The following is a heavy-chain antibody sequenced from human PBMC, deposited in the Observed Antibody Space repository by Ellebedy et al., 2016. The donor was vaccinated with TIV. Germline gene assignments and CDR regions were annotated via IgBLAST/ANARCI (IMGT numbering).Heavy chain of an antibody. V-gene: IGHV3-30-3*01. CDR2: ISYDGNIQ. CDR1: GFTFRSYG. Sequence: GGSLRLSCAVSGFTFRSYGIHWVRQAPGKGLEWVALISYDGNIQYYGDSVKGRFTISRDNSKNTLYLQLNSLRTEDTAVYYCAREFHDYFFDYWGQGTLVTVSS. D-gene: IGHD2-21*02. CDR3: AREFHDYFFDY. J-gene: IGHJ4*02.